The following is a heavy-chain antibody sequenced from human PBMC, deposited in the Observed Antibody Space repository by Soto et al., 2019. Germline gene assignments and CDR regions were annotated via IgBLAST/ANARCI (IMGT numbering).Heavy chain of an antibody. CDR2: INIYGSST. Sequence: GGSLRLSCAASGFTFSSYWMHWVRQAPGKGLVWVSRINIYGSSTDYADSVKGRFTISRDNAKNTLYLQMNSLRVEDTAVYYCARGWIGDLNDAFDIWGQGTMVTVSS. D-gene: IGHD2-2*03. CDR3: ARGWIGDLNDAFDI. J-gene: IGHJ3*02. V-gene: IGHV3-74*01. CDR1: GFTFSSYW.